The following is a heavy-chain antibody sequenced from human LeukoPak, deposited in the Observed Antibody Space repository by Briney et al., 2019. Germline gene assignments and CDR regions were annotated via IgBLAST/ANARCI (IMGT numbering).Heavy chain of an antibody. Sequence: PGGSLRLSCAASGFTFGNYGMHWVRQAPGRGLEWVAVIWSDGSNKYCADSVKGRCTISRDNSKNTLHLQMNSLRAEDTAVYYCARLAGATDYFDYWGQGTLVTVSS. CDR3: ARLAGATDYFDY. CDR2: IWSDGSNK. D-gene: IGHD3-16*01. J-gene: IGHJ4*02. V-gene: IGHV3-33*01. CDR1: GFTFGNYG.